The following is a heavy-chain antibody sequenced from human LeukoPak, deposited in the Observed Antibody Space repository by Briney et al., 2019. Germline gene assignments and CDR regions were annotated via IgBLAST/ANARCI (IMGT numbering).Heavy chain of an antibody. Sequence: GASVKVPCKASGYTFTSYGISWVRPAPGQGLEWMGWISAYNGNTNYAQKLQGRVTMTTDTSTSTAYMELRSLRSDDTAVYYCARDQYDFWSGYGMIHPPRYWGQGTLVTVSS. V-gene: IGHV1-18*01. CDR2: ISAYNGNT. CDR3: ARDQYDFWSGYGMIHPPRY. CDR1: GYTFTSYG. D-gene: IGHD3-3*01. J-gene: IGHJ4*02.